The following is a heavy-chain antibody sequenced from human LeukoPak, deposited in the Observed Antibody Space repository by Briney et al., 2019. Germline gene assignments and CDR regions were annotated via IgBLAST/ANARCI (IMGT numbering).Heavy chain of an antibody. D-gene: IGHD6-19*01. CDR3: ARDNGGTGLVH. J-gene: IGHJ4*02. Sequence: QPGGSLRLSCAASGFTFNRFWMNWVRQAPGKGPEWVANIKQDGGEKHYVDAVMGRFTIFRDNVESSLYLQMNSMRAEDTAVYYCARDNGGTGLVHWGQGTLVTVSS. V-gene: IGHV3-7*05. CDR1: GFTFNRFW. CDR2: IKQDGGEK.